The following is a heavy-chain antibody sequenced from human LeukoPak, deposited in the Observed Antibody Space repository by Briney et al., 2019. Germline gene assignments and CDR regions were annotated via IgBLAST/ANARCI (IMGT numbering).Heavy chain of an antibody. CDR3: ARVSDTSYDFDY. CDR1: GYTFTVYY. CDR2: INPNSGGT. J-gene: IGHJ4*02. Sequence: ASVKVSYTASGYTFTVYYMHWGRQRPGQGVERMGWINPNSGGTKYTQKFQGRDTITRETARRTAYMELSRLRSDDTAVYYCARVSDTSYDFDYWGQGTLVTVSS. D-gene: IGHD5-12*01. V-gene: IGHV1-2*02.